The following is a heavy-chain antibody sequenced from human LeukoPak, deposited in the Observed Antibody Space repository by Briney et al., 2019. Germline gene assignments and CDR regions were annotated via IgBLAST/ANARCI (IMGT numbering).Heavy chain of an antibody. CDR2: IWYDGSNK. J-gene: IGHJ4*02. V-gene: IGHV3-33*08. Sequence: GGSLRLSCAASGFTFSSYAMSWVRQAPGKGLEWVAVIWYDGSNKYYADSVKGRFTISRDNSKNTLYLQMNSLRAEDTAVYYCARGAGTALHDYWGQGTLVPVS. D-gene: IGHD6-19*01. CDR3: ARGAGTALHDY. CDR1: GFTFSSYA.